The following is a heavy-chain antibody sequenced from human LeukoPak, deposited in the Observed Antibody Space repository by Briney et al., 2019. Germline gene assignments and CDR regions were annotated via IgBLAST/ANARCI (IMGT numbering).Heavy chain of an antibody. V-gene: IGHV4-39*01. J-gene: IGHJ4*02. CDR2: IYYSGST. D-gene: IGHD2-2*01. Sequence: PSETLSLTCTVSGGSISSSSYYWGWIRQPPGKGLEWIGSIYYSGSTYYNPSLKSRVTISVDTSKNQFSLKLSSVTAADTAVYYCARHADIVVVPAALNYFDYWGQGTLVTVSS. CDR3: ARHADIVVVPAALNYFDY. CDR1: GGSISSSSYY.